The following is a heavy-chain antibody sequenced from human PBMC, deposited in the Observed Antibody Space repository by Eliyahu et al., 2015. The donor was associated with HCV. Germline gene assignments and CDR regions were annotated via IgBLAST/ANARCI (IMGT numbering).Heavy chain of an antibody. D-gene: IGHD3-16*01. J-gene: IGHJ4*02. CDR1: GXXFXSYW. V-gene: IGHV3-74*01. CDR3: ARGLDYVWTGGDY. Sequence: EVQLVESGGGLVQPGGSLXLSXAASGXXFXSYWRHWVRQAPGKGLVWXSRINSDGSSTTYADSVKGRFTISRDNAKNTLYLQMNSLRAEDTAVYYCARGLDYVWTGGDYWGQGTLVTVSS. CDR2: INSDGSST.